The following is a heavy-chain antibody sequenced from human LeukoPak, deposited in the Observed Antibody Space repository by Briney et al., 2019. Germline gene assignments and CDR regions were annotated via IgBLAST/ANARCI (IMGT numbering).Heavy chain of an antibody. Sequence: ASVKVSCKASGYTFTSNYIHWVRQAPGQRLEWMGWINAGNGNTKYSQKFQGRVTITRDTSASTAYMELSSLRSEDTAVYYCARAGGIGVVPAARPLDYWGRGTLVTVSS. D-gene: IGHD2-2*01. J-gene: IGHJ4*02. V-gene: IGHV1-3*01. CDR1: GYTFTSNY. CDR2: INAGNGNT. CDR3: ARAGGIGVVPAARPLDY.